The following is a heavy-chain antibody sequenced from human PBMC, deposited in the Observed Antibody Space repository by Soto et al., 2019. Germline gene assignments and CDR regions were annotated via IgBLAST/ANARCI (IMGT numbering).Heavy chain of an antibody. CDR2: IYYTGST. D-gene: IGHD3-16*01. CDR1: GGCISSYY. V-gene: IGHV4-59*08. J-gene: IGHJ3*02. CDR3: ARRWGDAFDI. Sequence: QVQLQESGPGLVKPSETLSLTCTVSGGCISSYYWSWIRQPPGKGLEWIGYIYYTGSTNYNPSLKSRVTISVDTSKNQFSLKLSSVTAADTAVYYCARRWGDAFDIWGQGTMVTVSS.